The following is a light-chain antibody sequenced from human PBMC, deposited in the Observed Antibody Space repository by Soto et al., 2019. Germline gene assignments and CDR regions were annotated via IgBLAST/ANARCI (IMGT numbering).Light chain of an antibody. V-gene: IGKV3-11*01. CDR3: QQRSRWPLT. J-gene: IGKJ4*01. CDR2: DAS. Sequence: EIVLTQSPAPLSLSPGERVTLSCRASQAIRGYLGWYQQKPGQAPRLLITDASNRATGIPARFSGSGSGTDFSLTISSRETEDFAFYYCQQRSRWPLTFGGGTQVEIK. CDR1: QAIRGY.